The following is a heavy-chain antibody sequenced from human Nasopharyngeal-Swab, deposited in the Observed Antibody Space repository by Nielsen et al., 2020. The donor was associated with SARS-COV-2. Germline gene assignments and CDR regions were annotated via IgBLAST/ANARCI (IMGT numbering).Heavy chain of an antibody. CDR3: WSSTAARVLY. V-gene: IGHV7-4-1*02. J-gene: IGHJ4*02. D-gene: IGHD6-6*01. CDR1: GYTFTSYA. Sequence: ASVKVSCKASGYTFTSYAMNWVRQAPGQGLEWMGWINTNTGTPTYAQGFTGRFVFSLDTSVSTAYLQISSLKAKDTAVYYCWSSTAARVLYWGQGTLVTVSS. CDR2: INTNTGTP.